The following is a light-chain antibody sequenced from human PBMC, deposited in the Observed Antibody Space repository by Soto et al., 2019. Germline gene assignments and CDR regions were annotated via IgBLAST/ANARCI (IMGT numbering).Light chain of an antibody. V-gene: IGKV3-20*01. J-gene: IGKJ2*01. CDR3: QQYGSSPPYT. CDR2: GAS. CDR1: HSVRSSY. Sequence: EIVLTQSPGTLSLSPGERATLSCRASHSVRSSYLAWYQQKPGQAPRLLIYGASSRATGIPDRFSGSGSGTDFTLTISRLETEDFAVYYCQQYGSSPPYTFGQGTKLEIK.